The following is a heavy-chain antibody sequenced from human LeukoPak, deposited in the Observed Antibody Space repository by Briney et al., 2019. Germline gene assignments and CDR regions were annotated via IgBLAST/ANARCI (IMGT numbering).Heavy chain of an antibody. V-gene: IGHV3-7*05. CDR2: IKEDGSAK. CDR1: GFIFSSYW. J-gene: IGHJ4*02. CDR3: AKVSRSEAGTPYYFDY. D-gene: IGHD6-19*01. Sequence: GGSLRLSCAASGFIFSSYWMNWVRQAPGKGLEWVANIKEDGSAKYYVDSVKGRFTISRDNAKNSLYLQMNSLRAEDTAVYYCAKVSRSEAGTPYYFDYWGQGTLLTVSS.